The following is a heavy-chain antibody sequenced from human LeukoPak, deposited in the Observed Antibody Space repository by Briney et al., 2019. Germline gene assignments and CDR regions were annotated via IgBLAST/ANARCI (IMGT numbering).Heavy chain of an antibody. D-gene: IGHD2-2*01. CDR2: MYYSVST. CDR3: ARRAYCSSTSCYGNWYFDL. V-gene: IGHV4-39*01. CDR1: GGTIGSSSYY. J-gene: IGHJ2*01. Sequence: SETLSLSCTVSGGTIGSSSYYWGWLRQPRGQGLEWVGSMYYSVSTYSNPSLDSLVTLCEDTCNTQFLLMMSPVAAADTAVYYCARRAYCSSTSCYGNWYFDLWGRGTLVTVSS.